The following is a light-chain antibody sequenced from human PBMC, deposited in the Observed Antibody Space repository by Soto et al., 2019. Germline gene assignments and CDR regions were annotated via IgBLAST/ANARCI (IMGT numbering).Light chain of an antibody. Sequence: QSALTQPASVSGSPGQSITISCTGTSSDVGNYNLVSWYQQHPGKAPKFMIYEGSKRPSGVSNRFSGSKSGNTASLTISGLQAEDEAHYYCCSYARSSTYVFGTGTKLTVL. V-gene: IGLV2-23*01. CDR2: EGS. J-gene: IGLJ1*01. CDR1: SSDVGNYNL. CDR3: CSYARSSTYV.